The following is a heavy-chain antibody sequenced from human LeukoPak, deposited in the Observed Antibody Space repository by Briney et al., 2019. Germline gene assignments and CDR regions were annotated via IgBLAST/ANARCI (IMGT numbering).Heavy chain of an antibody. D-gene: IGHD2-2*01. J-gene: IGHJ4*02. CDR1: GGSFSGYY. CDR2: INHSGST. CDR3: ARGRVVVVPAATTAPRYFDY. V-gene: IGHV4-34*01. Sequence: SETLSLTCAVYGGSFSGYYWSWIRQPPGKGLEWIGEINHSGSTNYNPSLKSRVTISVDTSKNQFSLKLSSVTAADTAVYYCARGRVVVVPAATTAPRYFDYWGQGSLVTVSS.